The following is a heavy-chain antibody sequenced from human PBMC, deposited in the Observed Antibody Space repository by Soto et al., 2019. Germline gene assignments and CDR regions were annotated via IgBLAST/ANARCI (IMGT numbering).Heavy chain of an antibody. CDR2: IYHSGST. V-gene: IGHV4-30-2*01. CDR3: ARAGGFRAVAVDY. CDR1: GGSISSGGYS. D-gene: IGHD6-19*01. J-gene: IGHJ4*02. Sequence: PSETLSLTCAVSGGSISSGGYSWSWIRQPPGKGLEWIGYIYHSGSTYYNPSLKSRVTISVDRSKNQFSLKLSSVTAADTAVYYCARAGGFRAVAVDYWGQGTLVTVAS.